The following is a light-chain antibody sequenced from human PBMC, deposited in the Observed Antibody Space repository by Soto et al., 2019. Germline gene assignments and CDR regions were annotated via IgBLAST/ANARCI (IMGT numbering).Light chain of an antibody. V-gene: IGLV2-23*01. CDR3: CSYAGSSTVVV. CDR1: SSDIGSYNL. J-gene: IGLJ2*01. Sequence: QSALTQPASVSGSPGQSITISCTGTSSDIGSYNLVSWYQHLPGKAPKLMIYEGSKRPSGVSNRFSGSKSDNTASLTISGLQADDEADYYCCSYAGSSTVVVFGGGTQLTVL. CDR2: EGS.